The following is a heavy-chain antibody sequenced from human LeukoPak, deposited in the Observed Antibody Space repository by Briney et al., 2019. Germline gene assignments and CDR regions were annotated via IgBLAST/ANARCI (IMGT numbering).Heavy chain of an antibody. D-gene: IGHD3-22*01. CDR1: GYTFTNYT. Sequence: GASVKVSCKASGYTFTNYTLNWVRQAPGQGLEWMGGIIPIFGTANYAQKFQGRVTITADESTSTAYMELSSLRSEDTAVYYCATTRYYYDSSGYYGEYYFDYWGQGTLVTVSS. J-gene: IGHJ4*02. V-gene: IGHV1-69*13. CDR2: IIPIFGTA. CDR3: ATTRYYYDSSGYYGEYYFDY.